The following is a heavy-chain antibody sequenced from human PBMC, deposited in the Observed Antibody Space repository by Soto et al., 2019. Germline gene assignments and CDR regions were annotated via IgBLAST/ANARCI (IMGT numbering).Heavy chain of an antibody. Sequence: GGSLRLSCAASGFTFSSYGMHWVRQAPGKGLEWVAVISYDGSNKYYADSVKGRFTISRDNSKNTLYLQMNSLRAEDTAVYYCAKGGYCSSTSCYRYYYYGMDVWGQGTTVTVSS. CDR3: AKGGYCSSTSCYRYYYYGMDV. J-gene: IGHJ6*02. D-gene: IGHD2-2*01. V-gene: IGHV3-30*18. CDR1: GFTFSSYG. CDR2: ISYDGSNK.